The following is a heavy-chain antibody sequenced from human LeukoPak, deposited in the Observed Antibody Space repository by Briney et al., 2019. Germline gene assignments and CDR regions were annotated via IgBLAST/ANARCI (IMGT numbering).Heavy chain of an antibody. D-gene: IGHD6-13*01. Sequence: GGSLRLSCAASGFTFSSYWMSWVRQAPGKGLEWVANIKQDGSEKYYVDSVKGRFTISRDNAKNSLYLQMNSLRAEDTAVYYCARDPTAYSSSWIFDYWGQGTLVTVSS. CDR3: ARDPTAYSSSWIFDY. V-gene: IGHV3-7*01. CDR2: IKQDGSEK. CDR1: GFTFSSYW. J-gene: IGHJ4*02.